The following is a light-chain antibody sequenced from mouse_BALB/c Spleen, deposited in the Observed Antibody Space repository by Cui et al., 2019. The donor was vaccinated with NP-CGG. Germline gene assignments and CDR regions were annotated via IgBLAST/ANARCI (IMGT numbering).Light chain of an antibody. CDR1: IGVVTTNNY. J-gene: IGLJ1*01. CDR2: GTN. V-gene: IGLV1*01. Sequence: QAVVTQESALTTSPGETVTLTCRSSIGVVTTNNYANWVQEKPDHLFTGLIGGTNNRAPGVPARFSGSLIGDKAALTITGAQTEDEAIYFCALWYSNHWVFGGGTKLTVL. CDR3: ALWYSNHWV.